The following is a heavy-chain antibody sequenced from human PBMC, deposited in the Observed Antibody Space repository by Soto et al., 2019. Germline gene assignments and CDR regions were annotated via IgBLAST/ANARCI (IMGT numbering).Heavy chain of an antibody. V-gene: IGHV3-21*01. CDR1: GFTFNNYH. CDR3: ARXXXXXDGYTNYYYYGMDV. CDR2: ISSSSDYI. Sequence: EVQLAESGGGLVKPGGSLRLSCAASGFTFNNYHMNWVRQSPGKGLEWVSSISSSSDYIYYADSMKGRFTVSRDNAKNSLYLQMNSLRAEDTAVYYCARXXXXXDGYTNYYYYGMDVWGQGTTVTVSS. D-gene: IGHD5-12*01. J-gene: IGHJ6*02.